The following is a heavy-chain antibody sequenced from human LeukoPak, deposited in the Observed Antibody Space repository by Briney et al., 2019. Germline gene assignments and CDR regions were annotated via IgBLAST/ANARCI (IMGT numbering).Heavy chain of an antibody. Sequence: SETLSLTCTVSGGSISSSSYYWGWIRQPPGKGLEWIGSIYYSGSTYYNPSLKSRVTISVDTSKNQFSLKLGSVTAADTAVYYCARAGRGYDDAFDIWGQGTMVTVSS. CDR2: IYYSGST. J-gene: IGHJ3*02. CDR3: ARAGRGYDDAFDI. CDR1: GGSISSSSYY. D-gene: IGHD3-10*01. V-gene: IGHV4-39*07.